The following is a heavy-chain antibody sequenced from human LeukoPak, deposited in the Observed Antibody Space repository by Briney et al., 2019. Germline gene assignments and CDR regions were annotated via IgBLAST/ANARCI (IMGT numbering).Heavy chain of an antibody. D-gene: IGHD6-13*01. CDR3: ARLQQLGADDAFDI. Sequence: GGSLRLSCAASGFTFSSYSMNWVRQAPGKGLEWVSSISSSSSYIYYADSVKGRSTISRDNAKNSLYLQMNSLRAEDTAVYYCARLQQLGADDAFDIWGQGTMVTVSS. CDR1: GFTFSSYS. CDR2: ISSSSSYI. J-gene: IGHJ3*02. V-gene: IGHV3-21*01.